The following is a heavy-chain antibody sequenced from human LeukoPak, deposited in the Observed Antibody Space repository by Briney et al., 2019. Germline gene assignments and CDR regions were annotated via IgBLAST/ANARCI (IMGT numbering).Heavy chain of an antibody. CDR3: ARGDTKIQLLHYYYYYGMDV. D-gene: IGHD2-15*01. CDR1: GYTFTSYG. J-gene: IGHJ6*02. CDR2: ISAYNGNT. Sequence: ASVKVSCKASGYTFTSYGISWVRQAPGQGLEWMGWISAYNGNTNYAQKLQGRVTMTTGTSTSTAYMELRSLRSDDTAVYYCARGDTKIQLLHYYYYYGMDVWGQGTTVTVSS. V-gene: IGHV1-18*01.